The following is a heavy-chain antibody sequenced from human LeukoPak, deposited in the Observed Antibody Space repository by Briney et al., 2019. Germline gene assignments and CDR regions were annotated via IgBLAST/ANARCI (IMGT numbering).Heavy chain of an antibody. J-gene: IGHJ4*02. CDR2: ISGSGGST. D-gene: IGHD3-3*01. V-gene: IGHV3-23*01. CDR3: AKDPEDDFWSGYSD. Sequence: GGSLRLSCAASGFTFNSYAMSWVRQAPGKGLEWVSAISGSGGSTYYADSVKGRFTISRDNSKNTLYLQMNSLRAEDTAVYYCAKDPEDDFWSGYSDWGQGTLVTVSS. CDR1: GFTFNSYA.